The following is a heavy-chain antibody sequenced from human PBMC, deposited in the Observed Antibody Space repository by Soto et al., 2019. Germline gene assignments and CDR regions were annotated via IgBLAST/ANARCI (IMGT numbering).Heavy chain of an antibody. D-gene: IGHD3-3*01. CDR3: TRVQDYQDASGWVSYFDS. CDR1: GFTFGDSA. CDR2: IRSKAYGETT. Sequence: PGGSLRLSCTASGFTFGDSAMSWFRQAPGQGLEWLSFIRSKAYGETTDYAASVKGRFSISRDDSKSIAYLQMNSLKMEDTAVYYCTRVQDYQDASGWVSYFDSWGQGILVTVSS. V-gene: IGHV3-49*03. J-gene: IGHJ4*02.